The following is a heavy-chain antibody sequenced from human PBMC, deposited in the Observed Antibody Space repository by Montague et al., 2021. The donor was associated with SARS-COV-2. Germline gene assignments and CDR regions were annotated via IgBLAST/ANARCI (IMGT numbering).Heavy chain of an antibody. CDR1: GFTLSSHW. J-gene: IGHJ6*02. Sequence: SLRLSCAGTGFTLSSHWMNWVRQAPGKGLEWVANINQDGSDRRYVDSVKGRFTIPKDNAKNSLFLEMNSLRAEDTAVYYCARRNDMDVWGQGTTVTVSS. V-gene: IGHV3-7*01. CDR3: ARRNDMDV. CDR2: INQDGSDR.